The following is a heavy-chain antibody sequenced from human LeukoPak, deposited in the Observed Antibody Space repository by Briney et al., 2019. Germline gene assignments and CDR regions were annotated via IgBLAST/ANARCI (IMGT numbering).Heavy chain of an antibody. CDR3: ARDDYGDYAKPLDY. CDR2: INHSGSI. V-gene: IGHV4-34*01. D-gene: IGHD4-17*01. Sequence: SETLSLTCAVYGGSFSGYHWSWIRQPPGKGLEWIGEINHSGSINYNPSLKSRVTISVDTSKNQFSLKLSSVTAADTAVYYCARDDYGDYAKPLDYWGQGTLVTVSS. CDR1: GGSFSGYH. J-gene: IGHJ4*02.